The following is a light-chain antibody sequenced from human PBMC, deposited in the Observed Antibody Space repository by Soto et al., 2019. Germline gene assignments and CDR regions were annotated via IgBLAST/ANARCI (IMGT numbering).Light chain of an antibody. CDR1: SSDVGGYNY. CDR3: SSYTRQYTHSYV. CDR2: EVS. Sequence: VLTQPASVSGSPGQSITLSCTGTSSDVGGYNYVSWYQQHPGKAPKLMIYEVSNRPSGISHRFSGYKSGNTASLTISGIRAEDEADYYCSSYTRQYTHSYVFGTGNKVTVL. V-gene: IGLV2-14*01. J-gene: IGLJ1*01.